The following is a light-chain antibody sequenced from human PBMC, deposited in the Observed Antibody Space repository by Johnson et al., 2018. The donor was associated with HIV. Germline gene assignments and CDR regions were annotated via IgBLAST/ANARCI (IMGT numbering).Light chain of an antibody. CDR1: SSNIGRNY. V-gene: IGLV1-51*01. CDR2: DNN. CDR3: GTWDSGLSAVYV. J-gene: IGLJ1*01. Sequence: QSVLTQPPSVSAAPGQKVTISCSGSSSNIGRNYVSWYQQIPGTAPKLLIYDNNKRPSGIPDRFSGSKSGTSATLGITGLQTGDDADYYCGTWDSGLSAVYVFGTGTKVTVL.